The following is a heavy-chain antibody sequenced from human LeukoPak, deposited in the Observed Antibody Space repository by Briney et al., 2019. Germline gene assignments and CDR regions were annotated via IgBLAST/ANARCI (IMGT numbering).Heavy chain of an antibody. J-gene: IGHJ3*02. CDR2: ISYDGSNK. Sequence: GRSLRLSCAASGFTFSSYAMHWVRQAPGKGLEWVAVISYDGSNKYYADSVKGRFTISRDNSKNTLYLQMNSLRAEDTAVYYCARDFQTGDDDAFNIWGQGTMVTVSS. CDR1: GFTFSSYA. V-gene: IGHV3-30-3*01. CDR3: ARDFQTGDDDAFNI.